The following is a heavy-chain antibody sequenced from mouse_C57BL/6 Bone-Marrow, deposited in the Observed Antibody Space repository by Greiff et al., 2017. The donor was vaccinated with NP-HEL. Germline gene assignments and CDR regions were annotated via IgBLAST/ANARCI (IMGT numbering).Heavy chain of an antibody. CDR2: INSDGGST. Sequence: DVQLVESGGGLVQPGESLKLSCVSYEYEFPSHDMSWVRKTPEKRLELVAAINSDGGSTYYPDTMERRFIISRDNTKKTLYLQMSSLRSEDTALYYCARLRAGYWYFDVWGRGTTVTVSA. CDR3: ARLRAGYWYFDV. D-gene: IGHD3-1*01. J-gene: IGHJ1*03. V-gene: IGHV5-2*01. CDR1: EYEFPSHD.